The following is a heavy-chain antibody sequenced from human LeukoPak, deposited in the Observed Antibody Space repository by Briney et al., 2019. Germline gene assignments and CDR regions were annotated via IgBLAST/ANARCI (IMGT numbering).Heavy chain of an antibody. D-gene: IGHD3-10*01. V-gene: IGHV3-23*01. CDR1: GFTFSSYA. CDR3: AKVRFGEPPAY. CDR2: ISGSGGST. Sequence: GGSLSLSCEASGFTFSSYAMSWVRKAPGKGLEWVSAISGSGGSTYYADSVKGRFTISRDNSKNTLYLQMNSLRAEDTAVYYCAKVRFGEPPAYWGQGTLVTVSS. J-gene: IGHJ4*02.